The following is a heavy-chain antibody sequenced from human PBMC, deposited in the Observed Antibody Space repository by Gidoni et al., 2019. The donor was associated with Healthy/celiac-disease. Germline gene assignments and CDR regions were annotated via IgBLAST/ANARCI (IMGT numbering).Heavy chain of an antibody. D-gene: IGHD3-3*01. Sequence: QVQLAQSVAAVKKPGASVKASCQASGYTFTSYFINCVRQATGQGLVRMGWMNPNSGNTGNAQKFQGRVNMTRNTSISTAYMELSSLRSEDTAVYYCARVPTYYDLWSGWGGNYYGMDVWGQGTTVTVSS. CDR1: GYTFTSYF. J-gene: IGHJ6*02. V-gene: IGHV1-8*01. CDR2: MNPNSGNT. CDR3: ARVPTYYDLWSGWGGNYYGMDV.